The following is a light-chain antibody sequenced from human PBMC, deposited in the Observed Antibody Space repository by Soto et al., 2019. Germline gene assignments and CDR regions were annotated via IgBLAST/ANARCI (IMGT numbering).Light chain of an antibody. CDR3: QQSYSAPLT. Sequence: DIQMTQSPSSLSASVGDRVTITCRASQSISNFLNWYQQKPGKAPTLLIYSASSLESGVPSRLSGSGSGTDFTLTISNLQPEDFATYYCQQSYSAPLTFGGGTRLEIK. CDR2: SAS. CDR1: QSISNF. V-gene: IGKV1-39*01. J-gene: IGKJ4*01.